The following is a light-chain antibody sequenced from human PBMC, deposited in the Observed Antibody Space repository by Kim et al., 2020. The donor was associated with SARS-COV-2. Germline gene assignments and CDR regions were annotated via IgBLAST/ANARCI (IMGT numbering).Light chain of an antibody. V-gene: IGKV3-15*01. J-gene: IGKJ4*01. CDR2: DAS. CDR1: QSVGSI. Sequence: VLTQSPATLSVSPGERATLSCRASQSVGSILAWYQQLPGQHPRILIYDASSRTTSITAGMIGSGSWTEVTLTIISRQSHEYAVVYCCQCNNCPPTFGEGTKVDIK. CDR3: CQCNNCPPT.